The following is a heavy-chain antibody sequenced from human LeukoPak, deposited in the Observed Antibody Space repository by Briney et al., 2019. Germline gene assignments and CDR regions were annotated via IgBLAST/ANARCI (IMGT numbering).Heavy chain of an antibody. Sequence: PGGSLRLSCAASGFTFSSYGMNWVRQAPGKGLEWVSSISSSSSYIYYADSVKGRFTISRDNAKNSLYLQMNSLRAEDTALYYCAKDRGAARNGMDVWGQGTTVTVSS. CDR2: ISSSSSYI. D-gene: IGHD6-13*01. V-gene: IGHV3-21*04. J-gene: IGHJ6*02. CDR3: AKDRGAARNGMDV. CDR1: GFTFSSYG.